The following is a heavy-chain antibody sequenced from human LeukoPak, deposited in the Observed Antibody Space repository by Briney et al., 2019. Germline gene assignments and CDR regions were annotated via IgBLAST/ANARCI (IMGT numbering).Heavy chain of an antibody. D-gene: IGHD3-10*01. V-gene: IGHV3-23*01. Sequence: GGSLRLSCAASGFTVSDTYMHWVRQPPGKGLEWVSAISGSGASTYYADSVKGRFTISRDNSKNTLYLQMNSLRAEDTAVYYCAKGAFGDNAFDIWGQGTMVTVSS. CDR1: GFTVSDTY. CDR2: ISGSGAST. J-gene: IGHJ3*02. CDR3: AKGAFGDNAFDI.